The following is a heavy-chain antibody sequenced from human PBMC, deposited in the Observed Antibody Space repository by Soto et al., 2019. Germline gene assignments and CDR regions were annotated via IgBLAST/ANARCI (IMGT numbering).Heavy chain of an antibody. CDR2: LDPDEAET. J-gene: IGHJ5*02. D-gene: IGHD4-17*01. CDR1: GYTLNEVA. CDR3: TPYHGDYNVDH. V-gene: IGHV1-24*01. Sequence: QVQLVQSGAEVKKPGASVKVSCNGSGYTLNEVAMHWVRQAPGKVLEWLGGLDPDEAETIYAQHFQGRVTMTEDTSTDTVYMELSSLRSEDTDLYFCTPYHGDYNVDHWGQGTLVTVSS.